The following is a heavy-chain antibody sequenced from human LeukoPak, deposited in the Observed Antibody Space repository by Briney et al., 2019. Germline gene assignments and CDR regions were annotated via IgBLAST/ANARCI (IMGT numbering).Heavy chain of an antibody. J-gene: IGHJ4*02. V-gene: IGHV1-2*06. CDR1: GYTFTGYY. Sequence: ASVKVSCKASGYTFTGYYVHWVRQAPGQGLEWMGRINPNSGATNYAQNFQGRVTMTRDTSISTAYMELRSLRSDDTAVYHCARDGGGITFGGVIVRPDYWGQGTLVTVSS. CDR3: ARDGGGITFGGVIVRPDY. CDR2: INPNSGAT. D-gene: IGHD3-16*02.